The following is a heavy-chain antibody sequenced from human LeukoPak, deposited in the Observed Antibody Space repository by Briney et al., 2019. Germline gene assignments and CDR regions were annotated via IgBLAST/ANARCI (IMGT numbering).Heavy chain of an antibody. CDR2: ISNSGATI. V-gene: IGHV3-11*01. J-gene: IGHJ4*02. CDR3: ARFADPYTEFAPWDS. CDR1: GFTFSNYY. Sequence: PGGSLRLSCEASGFTFSNYYMSWVRQAPGKGLDWVAYISNSGATIYYGDSVKGRVTISRDNAKNSLFLQMNSLRAEDTAVYFCARFADPYTEFAPWDSWGQGILVTVSS. D-gene: IGHD3-10*01.